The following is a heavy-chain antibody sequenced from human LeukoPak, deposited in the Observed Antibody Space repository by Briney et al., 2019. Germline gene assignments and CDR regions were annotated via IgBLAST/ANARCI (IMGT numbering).Heavy chain of an antibody. J-gene: IGHJ5*02. Sequence: SQTLSLTCAVAGGSISSGGYSWGWLRQLPGKGLEWIVYIYHSGSTYYNPSLKSRVTISVDRSKNQFSLKLSSVTAADTAVYYCARAGCSSTSCYKTELFYPWRQGTLVTVSS. CDR1: GGSISSGGYS. CDR3: ARAGCSSTSCYKTELFYP. D-gene: IGHD2-2*02. CDR2: IYHSGST. V-gene: IGHV4-30-2*01.